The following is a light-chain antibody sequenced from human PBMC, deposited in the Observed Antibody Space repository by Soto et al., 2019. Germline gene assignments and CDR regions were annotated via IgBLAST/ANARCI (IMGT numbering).Light chain of an antibody. CDR1: QSISSW. Sequence: DIQMTQSPSTLSASVGDRVTITCRASQSISSWLAGYQQKPGKAPKLLIYDASSLESGVPSRFSGSGSGTEFTLTISSLQPDDFATYYCQQYNSYSPTFGGGTKVDIK. J-gene: IGKJ4*01. V-gene: IGKV1-5*01. CDR2: DAS. CDR3: QQYNSYSPT.